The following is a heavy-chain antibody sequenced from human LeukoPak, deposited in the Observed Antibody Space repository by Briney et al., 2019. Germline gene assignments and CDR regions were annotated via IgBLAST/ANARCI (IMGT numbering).Heavy chain of an antibody. CDR3: VRGRRFSSVHDASDI. Sequence: SETLSLTCTVSNGSISSDTYFWSWIRQPPGKGLEWLGYIYYSGSTNYNPSLKSRVTISVDTSKNQFSLKLISVTAADTALYYCVRGRRFSSVHDASDIWGQGTMVTVSS. CDR2: IYYSGST. J-gene: IGHJ3*02. CDR1: NGSISSDTYF. V-gene: IGHV4-61*01. D-gene: IGHD5-18*01.